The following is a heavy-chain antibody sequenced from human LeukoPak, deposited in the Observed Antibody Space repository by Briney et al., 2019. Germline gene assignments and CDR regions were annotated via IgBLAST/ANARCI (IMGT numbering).Heavy chain of an antibody. CDR2: IYDSGST. J-gene: IGHJ6*02. CDR1: GGSISSSGYY. V-gene: IGHV4-39*01. Sequence: SETLSLTCTVSGGSISSSGYYWGWIRQPPGKGLEWIGSIYDSGSTYYNPSLKSRVTMSVDTSKNQFSLKLSSVTAADTAVYYCARVANVDTPAYYYYYGMDVWGQGTTVTVSS. D-gene: IGHD5-18*01. CDR3: ARVANVDTPAYYYYYGMDV.